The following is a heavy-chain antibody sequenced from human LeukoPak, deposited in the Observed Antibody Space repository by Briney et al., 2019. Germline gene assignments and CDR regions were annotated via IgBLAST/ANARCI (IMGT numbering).Heavy chain of an antibody. J-gene: IGHJ3*02. D-gene: IGHD2-21*02. CDR3: ARGSIVVVTAISDAFDI. Sequence: RPGGSLRLSCAASGFTFDDYGMSWVRQAPGKGLEWVSGINWNGGSTGYADSVKGRFTIPRDNAKNSLYLQMNSLRAEDTALYYCARGSIVVVTAISDAFDIWGQGTMVTVSS. CDR2: INWNGGST. CDR1: GFTFDDYG. V-gene: IGHV3-20*04.